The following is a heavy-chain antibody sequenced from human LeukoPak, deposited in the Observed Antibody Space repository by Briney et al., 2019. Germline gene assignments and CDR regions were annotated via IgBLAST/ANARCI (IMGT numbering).Heavy chain of an antibody. CDR3: ARGIPYYYGSGIQNWFDP. Sequence: SETLSLTCTVSGGSISSSSYYWGWIRQPPGKGLEWIGYIYYSGSTNYNPSLKSRVTISVDTSKNQFSLKLSSVTAADTAVYYCARGIPYYYGSGIQNWFDPWGQGTLVTASS. CDR1: GGSISSSSYY. V-gene: IGHV4-61*05. J-gene: IGHJ5*02. D-gene: IGHD3-10*01. CDR2: IYYSGST.